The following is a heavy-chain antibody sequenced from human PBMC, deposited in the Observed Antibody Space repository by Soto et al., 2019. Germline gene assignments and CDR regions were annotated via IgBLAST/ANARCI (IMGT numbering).Heavy chain of an antibody. CDR3: VKNGDYCPQS. Sequence: PSETLSLTCAVSGGFIGSRDWWSWVRQAPGRGLEWIGQIYIRNGGTTNNPSLQGRATISVDKSRNELYLQLASLTAADTGVYFCVKNGDYCPQSWGRGTLVTVSS. CDR2: IYIRNGGT. CDR1: GGFIGSRDW. D-gene: IGHD4-17*01. V-gene: IGHV4-4*02. J-gene: IGHJ1*01.